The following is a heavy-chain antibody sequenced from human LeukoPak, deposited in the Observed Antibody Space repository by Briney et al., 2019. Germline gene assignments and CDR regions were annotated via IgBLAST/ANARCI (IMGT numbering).Heavy chain of an antibody. CDR2: INPSGAST. CDR1: GYTFTTYY. J-gene: IGHJ4*02. V-gene: IGHV1-46*01. D-gene: IGHD2-15*01. Sequence: GASVKVSCKASGYTFTTYYMNWVRQAPGQGLEWMAIINPSGASTTYAQKIQGRVTMTRDTPTSTVYMELRSLRSEDTALYYCASRSSVAASGPGWGQGTLVTVSS. CDR3: ASRSSVAASGPG.